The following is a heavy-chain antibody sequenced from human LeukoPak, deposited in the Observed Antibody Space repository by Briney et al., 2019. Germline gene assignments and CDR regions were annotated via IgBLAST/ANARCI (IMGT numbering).Heavy chain of an antibody. V-gene: IGHV1-69*13. Sequence: ASVKVSCKASGGTFSSYAISWVRQAPGQGLEWMGGIIPIFGTANYAQKFQGRVTITADESTSTAYMELSSLRSEDTAVYYCARGRNVDTAMANLFDYWGQGTLVTVSS. CDR3: ARGRNVDTAMANLFDY. J-gene: IGHJ4*02. CDR2: IIPIFGTA. D-gene: IGHD5-18*01. CDR1: GGTFSSYA.